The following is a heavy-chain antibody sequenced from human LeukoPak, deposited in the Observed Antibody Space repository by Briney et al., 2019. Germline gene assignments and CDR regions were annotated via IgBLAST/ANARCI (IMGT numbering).Heavy chain of an antibody. D-gene: IGHD6-19*01. CDR2: IKQDGSEK. CDR1: GFTFSSYW. CDR3: AREKPLLHKAVTDY. V-gene: IGHV3-7*01. J-gene: IGHJ4*02. Sequence: GGSLRLSCAASGFTFSSYWMSWVRQAPGKGLEWVANIKQDGSEKYYVDSVKGRFTISRDNAKNSLYLQMNSLRAEDTAVYYCAREKPLLHKAVTDYWGQGTLVTVSS.